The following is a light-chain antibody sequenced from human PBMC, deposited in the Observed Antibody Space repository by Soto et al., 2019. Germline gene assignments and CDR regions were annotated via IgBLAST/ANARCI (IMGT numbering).Light chain of an antibody. J-gene: IGLJ2*01. Sequence: QSVLTQPPSASGTPGQRVTISCSGSNSNIGGNSVSWYQHLPGTAPKLLIYSSNQRPSGVPDRFSGSKSGAAASLAISGLQSEDEADFYCASWDDSLNGVVFGGGTKVTVL. CDR3: ASWDDSLNGVV. V-gene: IGLV1-44*01. CDR2: SSN. CDR1: NSNIGGNS.